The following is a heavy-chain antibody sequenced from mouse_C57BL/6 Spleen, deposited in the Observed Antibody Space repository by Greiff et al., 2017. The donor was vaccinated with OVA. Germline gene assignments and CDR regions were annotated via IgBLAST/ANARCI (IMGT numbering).Heavy chain of an antibody. J-gene: IGHJ4*01. CDR1: GFSLTSYG. CDR2: IWSDGST. CDR3: ARHVEDTYYAMDD. D-gene: IGHD5-1-1*01. V-gene: IGHV2-6-1*01. Sequence: QVQLVESGPGLVAPSQSLSITCTVSGFSLTSYGVHWVRQPPGTGLEWLVVIWSDGSTTYNSALKSRQSISKDNSKSQVFLKMNSLQTYDTSMYYCARHVEDTYYAMDDWGQGTSVTVSS.